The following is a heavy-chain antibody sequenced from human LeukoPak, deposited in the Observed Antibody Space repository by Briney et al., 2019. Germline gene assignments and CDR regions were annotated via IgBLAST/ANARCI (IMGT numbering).Heavy chain of an antibody. CDR3: AKIPSATESFDY. Sequence: QAGGSLRLSCAASGFIFSSYAMSWVRQAPGKGLVWVSRINSDGSSTTYADSVKGRFTISRDNAKNTLYLQMDSLRAEDTAIYYCAKIPSATESFDYWGQGTLVTVSS. D-gene: IGHD5-12*01. V-gene: IGHV3-74*01. CDR2: INSDGSST. J-gene: IGHJ4*02. CDR1: GFIFSSYA.